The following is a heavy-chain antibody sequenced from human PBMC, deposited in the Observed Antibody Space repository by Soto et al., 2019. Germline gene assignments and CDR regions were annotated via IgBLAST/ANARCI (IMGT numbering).Heavy chain of an antibody. V-gene: IGHV1-18*01. J-gene: IGHJ6*02. CDR1: GYTFSHYG. Sequence: ASVKVSCKASGYTFSHYGIGWVRQAPGQGLEWMGWISAYNGNRHFAEGLQGRINMTTNTTTSTADMELRSLSSDDTAVYYCARGGQECSNSGCGYIYDGMDVWGQGTTVTV. D-gene: IGHD1-26*01. CDR2: ISAYNGNR. CDR3: ARGGQECSNSGCGYIYDGMDV.